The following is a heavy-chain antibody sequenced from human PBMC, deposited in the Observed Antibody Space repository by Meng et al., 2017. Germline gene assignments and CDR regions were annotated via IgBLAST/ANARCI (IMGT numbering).Heavy chain of an antibody. V-gene: IGHV4-34*01. Sequence: VQLQLWGAGLVTLSAPLSPPGAFYGGSFSGFYWSWIRQPPGKGLEWIGEINNSGSTNYNPSLKSRVTISVDTSKNQFSLKLSSVTAADTAVYYCARASPYDRGGYFDYWGQGTLVTVSS. J-gene: IGHJ4*02. CDR2: INNSGST. CDR1: GGSFSGFY. D-gene: IGHD3-22*01. CDR3: ARASPYDRGGYFDY.